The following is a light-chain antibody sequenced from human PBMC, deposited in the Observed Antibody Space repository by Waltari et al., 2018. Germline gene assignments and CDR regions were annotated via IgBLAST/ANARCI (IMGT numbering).Light chain of an antibody. J-gene: IGKJ1*01. CDR3: QQVNSFPRT. CDR2: DAS. V-gene: IGKV1-12*01. Sequence: DIQMTQSPSSVSASVGDSVTLTCRASQGISSRVAWYQQKPGKAPKLLIYDASSLHSGVPARFSGIGSGTDFTLNIRSLQPEDCATYYCQQVNSFPRTFGQGTKVEVK. CDR1: QGISSR.